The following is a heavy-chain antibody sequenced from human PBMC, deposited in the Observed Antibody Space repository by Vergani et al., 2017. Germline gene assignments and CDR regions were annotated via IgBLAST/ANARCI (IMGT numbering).Heavy chain of an antibody. Sequence: EVQLVESGGGLVQPGGSLRLSCAASGFTFSIYAMSWVRQAPGKGLEWVSVISGSGGGTNYADSVKGRFTISRDNSKNTLYLQMNSLRAEDTALYYCAKVRDYSGDWFDPWGQGTLVTVSS. J-gene: IGHJ5*02. V-gene: IGHV3-23*04. D-gene: IGHD4-11*01. CDR2: ISGSGGGT. CDR1: GFTFSIYA. CDR3: AKVRDYSGDWFDP.